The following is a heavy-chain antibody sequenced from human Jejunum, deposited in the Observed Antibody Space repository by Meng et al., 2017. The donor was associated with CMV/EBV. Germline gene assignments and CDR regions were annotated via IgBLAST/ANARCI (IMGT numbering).Heavy chain of an antibody. D-gene: IGHD2-2*01. CDR1: GFSLSTSEVG. CDR3: ALFTRSWFDP. J-gene: IGHJ5*02. Sequence: QLTVKESGPTLVQPTQTLTLTCTFSGFSLSTSEVGVGWVRQPPGKALEWLAVIYWDDDKRYSPSLKSRLTITKDTSKNQVVLTLTNMDPVDTATYYCALFTRSWFDPWGQGTLVTVFS. V-gene: IGHV2-5*02. CDR2: IYWDDDK.